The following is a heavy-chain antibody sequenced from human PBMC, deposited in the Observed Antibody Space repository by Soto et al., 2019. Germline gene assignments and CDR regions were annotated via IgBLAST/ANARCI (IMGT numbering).Heavy chain of an antibody. V-gene: IGHV4-59*01. CDR1: CGSIISYY. J-gene: IGHJ4*02. CDR3: ARWIPYGGNFGPFDY. D-gene: IGHD4-17*01. Sequence: SETLCLTCTVSCGSIISYYWSWIRQPPGKGLEWIGYIYYSGSTNYNPSLKSRVTISVDTSKNQFSLKLSSVTAADTAVYYCARWIPYGGNFGPFDYWGQGTLVTVSS. CDR2: IYYSGST.